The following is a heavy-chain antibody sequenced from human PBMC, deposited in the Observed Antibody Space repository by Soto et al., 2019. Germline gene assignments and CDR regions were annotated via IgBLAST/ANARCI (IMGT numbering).Heavy chain of an antibody. CDR2: IYYSGST. CDR1: VGSVISGSYY. J-gene: IGHJ4*02. D-gene: IGHD1-1*01. Sequence: SETLSLTCTVSVGSVISGSYYWSWIRQPPGKGLEWIAYIYYSGSTNYNPSLKSRVTISVDTSKNQFSLKLSSVTAADTAVYYCARDATGTTGIDYWGQGTLVTV. V-gene: IGHV4-61*01. CDR3: ARDATGTTGIDY.